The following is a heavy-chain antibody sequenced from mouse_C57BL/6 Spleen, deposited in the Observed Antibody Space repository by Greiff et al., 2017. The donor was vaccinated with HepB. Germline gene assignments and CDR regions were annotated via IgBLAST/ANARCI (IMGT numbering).Heavy chain of an antibody. D-gene: IGHD2-4*01. V-gene: IGHV1-81*01. Sequence: VKLMESGAELARPGASVKLSCKASGYTFTSYGISWVKQRTGQGLEWIGEIYPRSGNTYYNEKFKGKATLTADKSSSTAYMELRSLTSEDSAVYFCARGRDYDNAMDYWGQGTSVTVSS. CDR2: IYPRSGNT. CDR3: ARGRDYDNAMDY. CDR1: GYTFTSYG. J-gene: IGHJ4*01.